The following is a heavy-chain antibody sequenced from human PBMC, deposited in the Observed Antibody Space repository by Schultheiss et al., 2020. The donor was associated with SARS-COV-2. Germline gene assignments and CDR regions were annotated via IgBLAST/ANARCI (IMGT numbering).Heavy chain of an antibody. CDR1: GFTFSSYG. CDR3: ARDVAVAGTTGGLDY. Sequence: GESLKISCAASGFTFSSYGMHWVRQAPGKGLEWVSAISGSGGSTYYADSVKGRFTISRDNSKNTLYLQMNSLRAEDTAVYYCARDVAVAGTTGGLDYWGQGTLVTVSS. D-gene: IGHD6-19*01. J-gene: IGHJ4*02. CDR2: ISGSGGST. V-gene: IGHV3-NL1*01.